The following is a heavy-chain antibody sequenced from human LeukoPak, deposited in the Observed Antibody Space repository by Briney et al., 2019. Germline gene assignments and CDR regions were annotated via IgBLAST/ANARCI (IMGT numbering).Heavy chain of an antibody. CDR1: GFSFGSFW. D-gene: IGHD3-9*01. J-gene: IGHJ1*01. CDR2: IKEDGSEE. CDR3: GRDRYFQY. V-gene: IGHV3-7*01. Sequence: GGSLRLSCVASGFSFGSFWMGWVRQAPGKGLEWVANIKEDGSEEHYLESVKGRFTISRDNAKNIVFLQMNSLREEDSAVYYCGRDRYFQYWGQGTGVIVSS.